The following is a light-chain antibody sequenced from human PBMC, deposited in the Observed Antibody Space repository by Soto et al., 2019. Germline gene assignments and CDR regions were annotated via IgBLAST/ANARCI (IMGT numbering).Light chain of an antibody. CDR1: SSDVGGYNY. CDR2: DVN. J-gene: IGLJ1*01. CDR3: CSYAGSYTNV. V-gene: IGLV2-11*01. Sequence: QSVLTQPRSVSGSPGQSVTISCTGTSSDVGGYNYVSWYQQHPGKAPKLMIYDVNKRPSGLPDRFSGSKSGNTASLTISGLQAEDEADYYCCSYAGSYTNVFGTGTKLTVL.